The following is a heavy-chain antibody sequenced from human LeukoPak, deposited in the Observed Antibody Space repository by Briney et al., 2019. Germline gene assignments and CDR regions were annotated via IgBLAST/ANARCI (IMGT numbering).Heavy chain of an antibody. V-gene: IGHV3-74*01. CDR2: INSDGSST. Sequence: GGSLRLSCAASGFIFSNYWMHWVRQAPGKGLVWVSRINSDGSSTSYADSVKGRFTISRDNAKNTLYLQMNSLRAEDTAVYYCARDRGSWHDYFYYGLDVWGQGTTVTVSS. CDR3: ARDRGSWHDYFYYGLDV. CDR1: GFIFSNYW. D-gene: IGHD6-13*01. J-gene: IGHJ6*02.